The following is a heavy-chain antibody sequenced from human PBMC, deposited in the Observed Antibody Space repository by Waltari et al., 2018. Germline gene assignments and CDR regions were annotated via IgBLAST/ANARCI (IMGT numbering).Heavy chain of an antibody. CDR3: ATPFYNWDDPLHS. Sequence: EVQLLESGGDWVQPGGSLRLSCAASGLTFSNYAINWVRLASGTGLECVSAITAGEATYDADSLKGRFTISRDTSKDTVHLQMNGLRAEDTAVYYCATPFYNWDDPLHSWGQGTLVTVSS. CDR1: GLTFSNYA. J-gene: IGHJ4*02. D-gene: IGHD1-20*01. CDR2: ITAGEAT. V-gene: IGHV3-23*01.